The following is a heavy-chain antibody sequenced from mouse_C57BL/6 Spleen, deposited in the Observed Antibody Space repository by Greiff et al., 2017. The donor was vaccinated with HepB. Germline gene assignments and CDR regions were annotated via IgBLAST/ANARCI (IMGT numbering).Heavy chain of an antibody. CDR1: GYTFTDYE. Sequence: VQLQQSGAELVRPGASVTLSCKASGYTFTDYEMHWVKQTPVHGLEWIGAIDPETGGTAYNQKFKGKAILTADKSSSTAYMELRSLTSEDSAVYYWTTTMVTTKERRAHWYFDVWGTGTTVTVSS. J-gene: IGHJ1*03. CDR2: IDPETGGT. D-gene: IGHD2-2*01. V-gene: IGHV1-15*01. CDR3: TTTMVTTKERRAHWYFDV.